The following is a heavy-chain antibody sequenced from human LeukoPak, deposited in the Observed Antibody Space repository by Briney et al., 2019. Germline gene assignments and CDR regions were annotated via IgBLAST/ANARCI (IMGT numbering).Heavy chain of an antibody. J-gene: IGHJ4*02. CDR1: GFTFSSYW. CDR3: ARGGDYLDY. V-gene: IGHV3-7*05. Sequence: SGGSLRLSCAVSGFTFSSYWMSWVRQAPGKGLEWVANIKEDGSEKYYVDSVKGRFTISRDNANNSLYLQMNSLRAEDTAVYYCARGGDYLDYWGQGTLVTVSS. CDR2: IKEDGSEK.